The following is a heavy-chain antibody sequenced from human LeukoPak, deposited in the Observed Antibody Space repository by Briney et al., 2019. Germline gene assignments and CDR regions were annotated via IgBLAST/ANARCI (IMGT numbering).Heavy chain of an antibody. CDR2: INPGDSAT. CDR3: ALHPAQGSGSLDY. J-gene: IGHJ4*02. D-gene: IGHD3-10*01. CDR1: GYSFTNYW. Sequence: GESLKISCKGSGYSFTNYWIGWVRQMPGKGLEWMGIINPGDSATTYSPSVQGQITISVDKSISTAYLQWSSLKASDTAINYCALHPAQGSGSLDYWGQGTLVTVSS. V-gene: IGHV5-51*01.